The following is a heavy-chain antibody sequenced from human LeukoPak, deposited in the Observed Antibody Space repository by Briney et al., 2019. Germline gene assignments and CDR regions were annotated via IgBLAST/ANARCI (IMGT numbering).Heavy chain of an antibody. CDR1: GGSISSYY. Sequence: SETLSLTCTVSGGSISSYYWSWIRQPAGKGLEWIGYIYYSGSTNYNPSLKSRVTISVDTSKNQFSLKLSSVTAADTAVYYCARERIAVAGTEVYYYYYMDVWGKGTTVTVSS. CDR3: ARERIAVAGTEVYYYYYMDV. CDR2: IYYSGST. D-gene: IGHD6-19*01. V-gene: IGHV4-59*01. J-gene: IGHJ6*03.